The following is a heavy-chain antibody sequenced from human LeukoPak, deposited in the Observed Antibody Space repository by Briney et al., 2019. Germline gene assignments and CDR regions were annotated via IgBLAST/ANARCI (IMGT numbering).Heavy chain of an antibody. Sequence: SETLSLTCVLYGGSFSGYYWSWIRQPPGKGLEWIGEINHSGSTNYNPSLKSRVTISVDTSKNQFSLKLSSVTAADTAVYYCASDSSGYYYTFSAFDIWGQGRMVTVSS. J-gene: IGHJ3*02. CDR2: INHSGST. D-gene: IGHD3-22*01. CDR1: GGSFSGYY. V-gene: IGHV4-34*01. CDR3: ASDSSGYYYTFSAFDI.